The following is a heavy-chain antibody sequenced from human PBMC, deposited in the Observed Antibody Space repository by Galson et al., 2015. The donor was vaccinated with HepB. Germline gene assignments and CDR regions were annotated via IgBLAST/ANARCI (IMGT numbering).Heavy chain of an antibody. CDR3: ATGLFS. CDR2: ISSKTDGATT. J-gene: IGHJ5*02. CDR1: GFSLSNAW. V-gene: IGHV3-15*01. D-gene: IGHD2/OR15-2a*01. Sequence: SLRLSCAASGFSLSNAWMNWVRQAPGKGLDWVGLISSKTDGATTAYAAPVKGRFTISRDDSNNTLYLQMNSLKAEDTAVYYCATGLFSWGQGTLVTVSS.